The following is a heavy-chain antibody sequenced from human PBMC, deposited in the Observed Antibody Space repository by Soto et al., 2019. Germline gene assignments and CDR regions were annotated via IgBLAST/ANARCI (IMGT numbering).Heavy chain of an antibody. CDR1: GITFDDYT. CDR3: AKDGNSGSYYLFDY. Sequence: GGSLRLSCAASGITFDDYTMHWLRQAPGKGLEWVSLISWDGGSTYYADSVKGRFTISRDNSKNSLYLQINSLRTEDTALYYCAKDGNSGSYYLFDYWGQGT. V-gene: IGHV3-43*01. CDR2: ISWDGGST. D-gene: IGHD1-26*01. J-gene: IGHJ4*02.